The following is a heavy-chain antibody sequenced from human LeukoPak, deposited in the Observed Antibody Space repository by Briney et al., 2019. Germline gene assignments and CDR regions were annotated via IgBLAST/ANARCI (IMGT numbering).Heavy chain of an antibody. CDR3: ARRVVITPRTIAAFDY. J-gene: IGHJ4*02. CDR1: GYSISSGYY. CDR2: IYHSGST. Sequence: SETLSLTCAVSGYSISSGYYWGWIRQPPGKGLEWIGSIYHSGSTYYNPSLKSRVTISVDTSKNQFSLKLSSVTAADTAVYYYARRVVITPRTIAAFDYWGQGTLVTVSS. D-gene: IGHD3-9*01. V-gene: IGHV4-38-2*01.